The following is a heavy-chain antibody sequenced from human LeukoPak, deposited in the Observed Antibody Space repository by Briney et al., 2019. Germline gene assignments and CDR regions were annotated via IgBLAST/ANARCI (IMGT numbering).Heavy chain of an antibody. CDR1: GFTFSSYW. D-gene: IGHD5-18*01. CDR2: IKPDGSEK. Sequence: GGSLRLSCAASGFTFSSYWMSWVRQAPGKGLEWVANIKPDGSEKYYVDSVKGRFTISRDNAKNSLYLQMNSLSAEDTAVYYCARRATAAGMVKFDPWGQGTLVTVSS. CDR3: ARRATAAGMVKFDP. J-gene: IGHJ5*02. V-gene: IGHV3-7*01.